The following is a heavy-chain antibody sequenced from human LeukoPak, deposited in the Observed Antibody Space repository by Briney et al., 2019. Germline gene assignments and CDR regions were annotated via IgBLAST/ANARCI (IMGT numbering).Heavy chain of an antibody. V-gene: IGHV4-4*07. CDR1: GGSLSSYY. D-gene: IGHD3-3*01. CDR2: IYTSGSM. CDR3: ARDRSGLEVPYYYYGMDV. Sequence: SETLSLTCTVSGGSLSSYYWSWIRQPAGKGLEWIGRIYTSGSMNYNPSLKSRVTMSVDKSKNQFSLKLSSVTAADTAVYYCARDRSGLEVPYYYYGMDVWGQGTTVTVSS. J-gene: IGHJ6*02.